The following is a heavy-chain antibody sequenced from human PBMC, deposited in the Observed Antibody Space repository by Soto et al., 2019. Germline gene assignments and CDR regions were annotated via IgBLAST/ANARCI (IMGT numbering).Heavy chain of an antibody. V-gene: IGHV4-59*01. J-gene: IGHJ4*02. CDR2: IYYSGST. CDR3: ARGGYCSGGSCYFDY. D-gene: IGHD2-15*01. Sequence: SETLSLTCTVSGGSISSYYWSWIRQPPGKGLEWIGYIYYSGSTNYNPSLKSRVTISVDTSKNQFSLKLSSVTAADTAVYYCARGGYCSGGSCYFDYWGQGTLVTVSS. CDR1: GGSISSYY.